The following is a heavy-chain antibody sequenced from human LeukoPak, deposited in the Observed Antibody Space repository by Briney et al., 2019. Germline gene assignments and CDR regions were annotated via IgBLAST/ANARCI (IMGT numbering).Heavy chain of an antibody. CDR3: ATSGVKSVTTHGP. J-gene: IGHJ5*02. Sequence: GGSLRLSCVASGLTFSHVWMSWVRQAPGKGLEWVANIKQDGSEKYYVDSVKGRFTISRDNAKNSLFLQMNSLRAEDTAVYYCATSGVKSVTTHGPWGQGTLVTVSS. D-gene: IGHD4-17*01. CDR1: GLTFSHVW. CDR2: IKQDGSEK. V-gene: IGHV3-7*01.